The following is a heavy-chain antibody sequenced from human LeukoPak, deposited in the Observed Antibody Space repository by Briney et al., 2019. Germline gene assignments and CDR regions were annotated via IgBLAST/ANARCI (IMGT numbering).Heavy chain of an antibody. CDR2: ISSSSYT. Sequence: PGGSLRLSCAASGFTFSDYYMSWIRQAPGKGLEWVSYISSSSYTNYADSVKGRFTISRDNAKNSLYLQMNSLRAEDTAVYYCAKVRVYYDFWSGLDWGQGTLVTVSS. CDR1: GFTFSDYY. D-gene: IGHD3-3*01. CDR3: AKVRVYYDFWSGLD. J-gene: IGHJ4*02. V-gene: IGHV3-11*06.